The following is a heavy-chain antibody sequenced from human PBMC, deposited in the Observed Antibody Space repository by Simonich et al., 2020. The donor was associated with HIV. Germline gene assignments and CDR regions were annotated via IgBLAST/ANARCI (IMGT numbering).Heavy chain of an antibody. D-gene: IGHD4-4*01. J-gene: IGHJ6*02. CDR1: GFTFSSYS. V-gene: IGHV3-21*02. Sequence: EVQLVESGGGLVKPGGSLRLSCAASGFTFSSYSMNWVRQAPGKGLGWVSSIKSSRCYIYYADSVKGRFTISRDNAKNSLYLQMNSLRAEDTAVYYCARHSNYEDGMDVWGQGTTVTVSS. CDR3: ARHSNYEDGMDV. CDR2: IKSSRCYI.